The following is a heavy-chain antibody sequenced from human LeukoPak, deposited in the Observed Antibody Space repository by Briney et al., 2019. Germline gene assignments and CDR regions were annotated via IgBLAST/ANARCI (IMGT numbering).Heavy chain of an antibody. CDR3: ASLYDGDSQGDY. V-gene: IGHV4-59*01. Sequence: ASETLSLTCTVSGGSISGYYWSWIRQPPGKGLEWIGYIYYSGSTNYNPSLKSRVTISVDTSKNQFSLKLSSVTAADTAVYYCASLYDGDSQGDYWGQGTLVTVSS. CDR1: GGSISGYY. CDR2: IYYSGST. J-gene: IGHJ4*02. D-gene: IGHD4-17*01.